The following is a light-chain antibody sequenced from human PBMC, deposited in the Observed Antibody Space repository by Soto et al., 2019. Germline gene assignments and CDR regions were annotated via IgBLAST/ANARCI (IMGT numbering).Light chain of an antibody. V-gene: IGKV3-20*01. CDR2: AAS. CDR3: QQYGGSALYT. CDR1: QNISSSS. J-gene: IGKJ2*01. Sequence: EIVLTQSPGTLSLSPGERATLSCRASQNISSSSLAWYQQKPGQAPRLLIHAASSRATGIPDRFSGSGSGTDFTLTISRLEPEDFAVYYCQQYGGSALYTFGQGTKLETK.